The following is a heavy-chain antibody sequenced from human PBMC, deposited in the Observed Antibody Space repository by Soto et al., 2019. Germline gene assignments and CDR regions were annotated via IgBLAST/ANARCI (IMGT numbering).Heavy chain of an antibody. CDR3: ARHPHPLTTLTLVWGFDP. Sequence: GESLKISCKGSGYSLTSYWISWVRQMPGKGLEWMGSIDPSDSYTNYSPSFQGHVTISADKSISTAYLQWSSLKASDTAMYYCARHPHPLTTLTLVWGFDPWGQGTLVTVSS. V-gene: IGHV5-10-1*01. D-gene: IGHD2-2*01. J-gene: IGHJ5*02. CDR1: GYSLTSYW. CDR2: IDPSDSYT.